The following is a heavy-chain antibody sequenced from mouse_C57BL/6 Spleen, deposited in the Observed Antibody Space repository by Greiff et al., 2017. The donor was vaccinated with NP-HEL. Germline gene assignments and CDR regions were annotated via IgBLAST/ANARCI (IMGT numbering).Heavy chain of an antibody. Sequence: VQLQQSGAELVKPGASVKLSCKASGYTFTSYWMHWVKQRPGQGLEWIGMIHPNSGSTNYNEKFKSKATLTVDKSSSTAYMQLSSLTSEDSAVYYCARCDTTVVAKDYWGQGTTLTVSS. D-gene: IGHD1-1*01. J-gene: IGHJ2*01. CDR1: GYTFTSYW. CDR3: ARCDTTVVAKDY. V-gene: IGHV1-64*01. CDR2: IHPNSGST.